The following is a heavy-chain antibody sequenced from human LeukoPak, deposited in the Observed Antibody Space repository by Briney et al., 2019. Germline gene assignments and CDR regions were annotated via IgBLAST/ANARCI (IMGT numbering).Heavy chain of an antibody. Sequence: ASVKVSCKASGYTFTGYYMHWVRQAPGQGLEWMGWINPNSGGTNYAQKCQGRVTMTRDTSITTAYLELSSLRSDDTAVYYCARAPAGGAFDNWGQGTLVTVSS. CDR2: INPNSGGT. D-gene: IGHD2-21*01. CDR3: ARAPAGGAFDN. J-gene: IGHJ4*02. CDR1: GYTFTGYY. V-gene: IGHV1-2*02.